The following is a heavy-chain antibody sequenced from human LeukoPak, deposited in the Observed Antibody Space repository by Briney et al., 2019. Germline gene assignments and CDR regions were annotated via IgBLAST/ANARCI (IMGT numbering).Heavy chain of an antibody. V-gene: IGHV3-30-3*01. CDR2: ISYDGSNK. CDR1: GFTSSSYA. Sequence: GGSLRLSCAASGFTSSSYAMHWVRQAPGKGLEWVAVISYDGSNKYYADSVKGRFTISRDNSKNTLYLQMNSLRAEDTAVYYCARKYYDFWSGAFYYYYGMDVWGQGTTVTVSS. D-gene: IGHD3-3*01. J-gene: IGHJ6*02. CDR3: ARKYYDFWSGAFYYYYGMDV.